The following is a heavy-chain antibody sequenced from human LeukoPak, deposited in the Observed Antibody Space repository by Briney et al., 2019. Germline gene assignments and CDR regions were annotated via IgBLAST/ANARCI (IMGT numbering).Heavy chain of an antibody. J-gene: IGHJ6*02. D-gene: IGHD3-10*01. CDR1: GFIFSNYW. CDR2: IKQDGSEK. V-gene: IGHV3-7*01. Sequence: GGFLRLSCAASGFIFSNYWMSWVRQAPGKGLEWVANIKQDGSEKYYVDSVKGRFTISRDNAKNSLYLQMNSLRAEDTAVYYCARNYYGSGSYRYYYYYGMDVWGQGTTVTVSS. CDR3: ARNYYGSGSYRYYYYYGMDV.